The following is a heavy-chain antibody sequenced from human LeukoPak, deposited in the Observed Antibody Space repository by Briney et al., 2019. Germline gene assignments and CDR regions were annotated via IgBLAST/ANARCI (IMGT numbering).Heavy chain of an antibody. Sequence: PSETLSLTCAVYGGSFSGYYWSWIRQPPGKGLEWIGEINHSGSTNYNPSLKSRVTISVDTSKNQFSQKLSSVTAADTAVYYCARGRRRFGELLTGYYYYMDVWGKGTTVTVSS. J-gene: IGHJ6*03. D-gene: IGHD3-10*01. CDR3: ARGRRRFGELLTGYYYYMDV. CDR2: INHSGST. V-gene: IGHV4-34*01. CDR1: GGSFSGYY.